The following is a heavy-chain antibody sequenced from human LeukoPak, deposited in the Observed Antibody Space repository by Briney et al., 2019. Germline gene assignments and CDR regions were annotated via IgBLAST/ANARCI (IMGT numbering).Heavy chain of an antibody. CDR3: ANGDILTGYYKYYFDY. D-gene: IGHD3-9*01. J-gene: IGHJ4*02. Sequence: PGGSLRLSCAASGFTFSSYAMSWVRQAPGQGLEWVSAISGSGGSTYYADSVKGRFTISRDNSKNTLYLQMNSLRAEDTAVYYCANGDILTGYYKYYFDYWGQGTLVTVSS. V-gene: IGHV3-23*01. CDR1: GFTFSSYA. CDR2: ISGSGGST.